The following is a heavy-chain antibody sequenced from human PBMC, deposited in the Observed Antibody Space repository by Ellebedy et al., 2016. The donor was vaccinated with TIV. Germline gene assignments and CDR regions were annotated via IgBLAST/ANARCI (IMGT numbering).Heavy chain of an antibody. V-gene: IGHV3-15*01. CDR3: TTTYYHYIWGTYRTIEADY. J-gene: IGHJ4*02. Sequence: GESLKISXAASGFTFTNAWMSWVRQAPGKGLEWVGRIKSKTDGGTAAHAAPVKGRFIISRDDSRNTLYLQMNSLKIEDTAVYYCTTTYYHYIWGTYRTIEADYWGQGTLVTVSS. CDR2: IKSKTDGGTA. CDR1: GFTFTNAW. D-gene: IGHD3-16*02.